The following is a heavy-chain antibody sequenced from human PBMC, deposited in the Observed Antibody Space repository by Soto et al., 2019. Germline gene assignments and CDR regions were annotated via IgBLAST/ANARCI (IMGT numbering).Heavy chain of an antibody. Sequence: VGSLRLSCAASGFTFRGSAMHWVRQASGKGLEWVGRIRSRANSYATTYAASVKGRFTISRDDSTNTAYLQMNSLKTEDTAVYYCTSSEDYGSGTFIPAYWGQGTLVTVSS. CDR3: TSSEDYGSGTFIPAY. J-gene: IGHJ4*02. D-gene: IGHD3-10*01. V-gene: IGHV3-73*01. CDR1: GFTFRGSA. CDR2: IRSRANSYAT.